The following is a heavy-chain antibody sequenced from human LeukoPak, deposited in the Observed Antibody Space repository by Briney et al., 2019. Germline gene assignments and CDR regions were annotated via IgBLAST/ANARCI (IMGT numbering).Heavy chain of an antibody. Sequence: ASVKVSCKAFGYTFTSYGISWVRQAPGQGLEWMGWISAYNGNTNYAQKLQGRVTMTTDTSTSTAYMELRSLRSDDTAVYYCARDGLGGRAMVTVPDYWGQGTLVTVSS. J-gene: IGHJ4*02. V-gene: IGHV1-18*04. CDR3: ARDGLGGRAMVTVPDY. D-gene: IGHD5-18*01. CDR1: GYTFTSYG. CDR2: ISAYNGNT.